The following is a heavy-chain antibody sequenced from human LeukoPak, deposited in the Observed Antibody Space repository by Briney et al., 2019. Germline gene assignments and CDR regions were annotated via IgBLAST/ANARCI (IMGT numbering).Heavy chain of an antibody. J-gene: IGHJ6*03. CDR1: GFTFSSYE. V-gene: IGHV3-48*03. D-gene: IGHD6-19*01. CDR2: ISSSGSTI. CDR3: ARGEYSSGWYLYYYYYYMDV. Sequence: PGGSLRLSCAASGFTFSSYEMNWVRQAPGKGLEWVSYISSSGSTIYYADSVKGRFTISRDNAKNSLSLQMNSLRAEDTAVYYCARGEYSSGWYLYYYYYYMDVWGKGTTVTVSS.